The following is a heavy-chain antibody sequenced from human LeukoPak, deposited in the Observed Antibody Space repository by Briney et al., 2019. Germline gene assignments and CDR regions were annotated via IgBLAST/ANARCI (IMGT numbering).Heavy chain of an antibody. CDR1: GFTFRNYW. CDR2: VIRDGSFT. Sequence: GGSLRLSCAASGFTFRNYWMHWVRQAPGKGLVWVSRVIRDGSFTNYADSVKGRFTISRDNAKNTLYLQMSSLRAEDTAVYYCVRDGDDFNFDYWGQERLVTVSS. J-gene: IGHJ4*02. D-gene: IGHD5-24*01. V-gene: IGHV3-74*01. CDR3: VRDGDDFNFDY.